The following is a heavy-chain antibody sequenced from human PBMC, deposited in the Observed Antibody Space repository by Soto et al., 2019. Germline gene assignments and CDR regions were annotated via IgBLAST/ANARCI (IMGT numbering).Heavy chain of an antibody. V-gene: IGHV4-4*07. CDR2: IYNSGTT. CDR3: ARGPYCGDECYFAY. Sequence: ASETLSLTCSVFGGSISSYYWSWIRQPAGKGLEWIGRIYNSGTTNYNPSLESRVTMSVDPSKNQISLKLSSATAADTAIYYCARGPYCGDECYFAYWGQGTLVIVSA. CDR1: GGSISSYY. J-gene: IGHJ4*02. D-gene: IGHD2-21*01.